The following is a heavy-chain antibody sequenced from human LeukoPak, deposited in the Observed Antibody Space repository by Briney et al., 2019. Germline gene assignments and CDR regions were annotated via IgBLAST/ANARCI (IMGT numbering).Heavy chain of an antibody. D-gene: IGHD3-3*01. CDR2: INHSGST. V-gene: IGHV4-34*01. CDR1: GGSLSGYY. J-gene: IGHJ4*02. Sequence: PSETLSLTCAVYGGSLSGYYWRWIRQPPGKGLEWIGEINHSGSTNYHPSLKSRVTISVDTSKNQFSLKLSSVTAADTAVYYCARRGITIFGVALYKLDYGGQGTLVTVSS. CDR3: ARRGITIFGVALYKLDY.